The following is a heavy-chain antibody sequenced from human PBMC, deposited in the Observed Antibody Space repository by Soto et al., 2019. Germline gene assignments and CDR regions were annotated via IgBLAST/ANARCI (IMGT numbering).Heavy chain of an antibody. V-gene: IGHV3-30*18. J-gene: IGHJ5*02. CDR3: EKDLPPGTPES. CDR2: ISYDGSNK. Sequence: GWSLRLSCAASGFTFSSYGMHWVRQAPGKGLEWVAVISYDGSNKYYADSVKGRFTISRDNSKNTLYLQMNSLRAEDTAVYYLEKDLPPGTPESWGQGTLVTVSP. D-gene: IGHD1-1*01. CDR1: GFTFSSYG.